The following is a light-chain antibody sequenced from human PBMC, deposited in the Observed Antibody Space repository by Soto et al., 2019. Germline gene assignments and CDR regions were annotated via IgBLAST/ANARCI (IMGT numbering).Light chain of an antibody. CDR1: SGHSSYA. V-gene: IGLV4-69*01. CDR3: QTWDTGNWV. J-gene: IGLJ3*02. Sequence: QAVVTQSPSASTSLGASVKLTCTLISGHSSYAMAWHQQQPEKGPRYLMKLNSDGSHSKGDGIPDRFSGSSSGAERYLTISTLQSDDEADYYCQTWDTGNWVFGGGTKLTVL. CDR2: LNSDGSH.